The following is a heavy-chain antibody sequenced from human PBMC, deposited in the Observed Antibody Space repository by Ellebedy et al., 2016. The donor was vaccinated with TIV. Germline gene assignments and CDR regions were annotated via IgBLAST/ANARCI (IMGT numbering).Heavy chain of an antibody. CDR3: VRDRTGSWTFDY. V-gene: IGHV1-46*01. D-gene: IGHD2-8*02. Sequence: ASVKVSXKASGYTFTNYHMHWVRQAPGQGPEWMGIINPKIDTTSYAVKFQGRVTVTRDTSTSTVYMELSSLTSEDTAIYYCVRDRTGSWTFDYWGQGTLVTVSS. CDR1: GYTFTNYH. J-gene: IGHJ4*02. CDR2: INPKIDTT.